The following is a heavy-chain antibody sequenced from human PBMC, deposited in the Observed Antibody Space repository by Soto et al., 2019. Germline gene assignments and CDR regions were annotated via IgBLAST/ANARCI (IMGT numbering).Heavy chain of an antibody. J-gene: IGHJ4*02. Sequence: QVQLVESGGGVVQPGRSLRLSCAASGFTFSSYAMHWVRQAPGKGLEWVAVISYDGSNKYYADSVKGRFTISRDNSKNTLYLQMNSLRAEDTAVYYCARGRVTPWIQLRSARPFDYWGQGTLVTVSS. V-gene: IGHV3-30-3*01. CDR3: ARGRVTPWIQLRSARPFDY. CDR1: GFTFSSYA. D-gene: IGHD5-18*01. CDR2: ISYDGSNK.